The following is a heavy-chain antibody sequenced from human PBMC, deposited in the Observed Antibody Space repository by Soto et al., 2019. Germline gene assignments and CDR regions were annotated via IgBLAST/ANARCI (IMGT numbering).Heavy chain of an antibody. J-gene: IGHJ4*02. CDR2: ISYDGSDK. CDR3: AKSPNFYCSSYHCYKYYFDY. V-gene: IGHV3-30*18. Sequence: GGSLRLSCAASGFTFSSYAMHWVRQAPGKGLEWVAVISYDGSDKYYSDSVRGRFTISRDNSMNTLYLQMNSLRTEDTAVYYCAKSPNFYCSSYHCYKYYFDYWGQGTLVTVSS. D-gene: IGHD2-2*01. CDR1: GFTFSSYA.